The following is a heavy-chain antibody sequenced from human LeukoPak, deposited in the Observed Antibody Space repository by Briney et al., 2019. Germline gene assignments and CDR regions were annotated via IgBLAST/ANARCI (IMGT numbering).Heavy chain of an antibody. CDR2: IYYSGST. CDR3: ARVVPVPATTVDY. CDR1: GGSISSSSYY. D-gene: IGHD2-2*01. V-gene: IGHV4-39*07. J-gene: IGHJ4*02. Sequence: SETLSLTCTVSGGSISSSSYYWGWIRQPPGKGLEWIGSIYYSGSTYYNPSLKSRVTISVDTSKNQFSLKLSSVTAADTAVYYCARVVPVPATTVDYWGQGTLVTVSS.